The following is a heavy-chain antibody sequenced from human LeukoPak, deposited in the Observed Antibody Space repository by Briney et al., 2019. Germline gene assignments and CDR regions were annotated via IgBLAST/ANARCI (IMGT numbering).Heavy chain of an antibody. CDR2: INWNGGGT. CDR1: GFTFSSYA. J-gene: IGHJ4*02. Sequence: GGSLRLSCAASGFTFSSYAMSWVRQAPGKGLEWVSGINWNGGGTGYADSVKGRFTISRDNAKNSLYLQMNSLRAEDTALYYCARDLQFSDYWGQGTLVTVSS. CDR3: ARDLQFSDY. V-gene: IGHV3-20*04.